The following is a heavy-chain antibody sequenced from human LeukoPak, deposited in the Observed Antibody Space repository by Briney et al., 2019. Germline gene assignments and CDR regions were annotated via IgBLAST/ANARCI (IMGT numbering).Heavy chain of an antibody. CDR3: ARSGLVRGADAFDI. Sequence: SETLSLTCTVSGYSISSSYYWSWIRQPPGKGLEWIGYIYYSGSTNYNPSLKSRVTISVDTSKNQFSLKLSSVTAADTAVYYCARSGLVRGADAFDIWGQGTMVTVSS. V-gene: IGHV4-61*01. D-gene: IGHD3-10*01. CDR2: IYYSGST. J-gene: IGHJ3*02. CDR1: GYSISSSYY.